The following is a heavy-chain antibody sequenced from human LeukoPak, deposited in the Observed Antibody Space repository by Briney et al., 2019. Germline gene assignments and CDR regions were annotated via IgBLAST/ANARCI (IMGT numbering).Heavy chain of an antibody. CDR2: ISYDGSTN. CDR1: GFTFSSHC. D-gene: IGHD4-17*01. Sequence: PGGSLRLSCAASGFTFSSHCMHWVRQAPGKGLEWVAAISYDGSTNYYADSVKGRITVSRDNSKNALYLQMNSLRPDDTAVYYCARDLAMTTVPTVWGYDYGMDVWGQGTTVTVSS. CDR3: ARDLAMTTVPTVWGYDYGMDV. V-gene: IGHV3-30-3*01. J-gene: IGHJ6*02.